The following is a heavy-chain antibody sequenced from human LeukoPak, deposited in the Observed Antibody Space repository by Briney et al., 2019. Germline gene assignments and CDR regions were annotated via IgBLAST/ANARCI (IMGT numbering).Heavy chain of an antibody. CDR3: AREAWGQLWLRGILDS. V-gene: IGHV1-69*04. J-gene: IGHJ4*02. CDR2: IIPILGIP. CDR1: GGTSSSYS. Sequence: SVNVSCKASGGTSSSYSISWVRQAPGQGLEWMGKIIPILGIPDYAQKFQGRVTFTADKSTSTAYMELSRLRSEDTAMYYCAREAWGQLWLRGILDSWGQGTLVTVSS. D-gene: IGHD5-18*01.